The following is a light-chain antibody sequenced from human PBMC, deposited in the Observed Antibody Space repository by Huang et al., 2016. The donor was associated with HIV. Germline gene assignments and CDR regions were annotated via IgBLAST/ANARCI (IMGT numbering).Light chain of an antibody. CDR3: HQYYNAPQT. CDR2: WAS. J-gene: IGKJ1*01. Sequence: DIVVTQSPDSLALSLGDRAAINCTASQSVFKTSNNRNCLSWYQLKPGQPPKLLIYWASTRESGVPDRFSGSGSGTDFTLTIASLQAEDVAVYYRHQYYNAPQTFGQGTKVEVK. CDR1: QSVFKTSNNRNC. V-gene: IGKV4-1*01.